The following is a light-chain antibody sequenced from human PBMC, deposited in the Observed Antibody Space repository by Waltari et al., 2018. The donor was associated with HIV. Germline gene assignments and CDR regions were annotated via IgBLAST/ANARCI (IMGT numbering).Light chain of an antibody. V-gene: IGLV3-1*01. CDR1: EVKSKY. CDR2: EDS. J-gene: IGLJ2*01. CDR3: QVCDSSPGTVV. Sequence: SYEVTQTPSVSVSPGQTASITCPGQEVKSKYVCWYQQRPGQSPSLVMYEDSKRPSGIPERFSGSNSGNTATLTIRGTQVTDEADYYCQVCDSSPGTVVFGGGTKLTVL.